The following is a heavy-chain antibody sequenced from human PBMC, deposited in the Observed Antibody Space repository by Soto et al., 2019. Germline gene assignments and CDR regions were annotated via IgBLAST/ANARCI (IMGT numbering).Heavy chain of an antibody. CDR3: ARTSMQSRGYSYGHGGMDV. D-gene: IGHD5-18*01. V-gene: IGHV5-10-1*01. J-gene: IGHJ6*02. CDR2: IDPSDSYT. CDR1: GYSFTSYW. Sequence: GESLKISCKGSGYSFTSYWISWVRQMPGKGLDWMGRIDPSDSYTNYSPSFQGHATISADKSISTAYLQWSSLKASDTAMYYCARTSMQSRGYSYGHGGMDVWGQGTTVTVSS.